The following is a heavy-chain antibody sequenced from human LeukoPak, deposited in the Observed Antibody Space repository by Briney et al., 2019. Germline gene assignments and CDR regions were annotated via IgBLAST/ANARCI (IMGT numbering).Heavy chain of an antibody. J-gene: IGHJ3*02. CDR3: ARWSITIFGVTPGAFDI. CDR2: IYYSGST. V-gene: IGHV4-59*01. Sequence: PSETLSLTCTVSGGSISSYYWSWIRQPPGKGLEWIGYIYYSGSTNYNPSLKSRVTISVDTSKNQFSLKLSSVTAADTAVYYCARWSITIFGVTPGAFDIWGQGTMVTVSS. D-gene: IGHD3-3*01. CDR1: GGSISSYY.